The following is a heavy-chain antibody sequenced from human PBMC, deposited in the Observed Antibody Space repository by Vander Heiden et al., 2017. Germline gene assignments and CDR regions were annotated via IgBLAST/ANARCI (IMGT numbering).Heavy chain of an antibody. CDR1: GGSISSSSPF. J-gene: IGHJ4*02. CDR2: MFYTGST. V-gene: IGHV4-39*01. CDR3: ARPTAGY. Sequence: QLQLQESGPGLVKSSETLSLTCSVSGGSISSSSPFWGWIRQSPGKGLEWIGSMFYTGSTYYNPSLQSRVTISVDMSKNQFSLRLTSVTAADTGVYYCARPTAGYWGQGTRVTVSS.